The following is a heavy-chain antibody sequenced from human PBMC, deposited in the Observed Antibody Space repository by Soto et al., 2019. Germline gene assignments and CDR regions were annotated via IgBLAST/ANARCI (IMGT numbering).Heavy chain of an antibody. CDR3: ARVYYDSSGYYYRFFDY. Sequence: ASVKVSCKASGYTFTSYGMSWVRQAPGQGLEWMGWISAYNGNTNYAQKIQGRVTMTTDTSTSTAYMELRSLRSDDTALYYCARVYYDSSGYYYRFFDYWGQGTLVTVSS. CDR2: ISAYNGNT. CDR1: GYTFTSYG. V-gene: IGHV1-18*01. J-gene: IGHJ4*02. D-gene: IGHD3-22*01.